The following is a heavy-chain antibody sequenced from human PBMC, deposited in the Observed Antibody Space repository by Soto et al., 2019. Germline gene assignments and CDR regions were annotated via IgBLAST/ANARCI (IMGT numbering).Heavy chain of an antibody. CDR1: GFTFDDYA. CDR3: AKALYGSSSSPIDF. Sequence: PGGSLRLSCAASGFTFDDYAMHWVRQAPGKGLECVSYITWNSGYIGYADSVKGRFTISRDNANNSLYLQMNSLKTEDTAFYYCAKALYGSSSSPIDFWGQGTLVTVSA. CDR2: ITWNSGYI. D-gene: IGHD6-13*01. V-gene: IGHV3-9*01. J-gene: IGHJ1*01.